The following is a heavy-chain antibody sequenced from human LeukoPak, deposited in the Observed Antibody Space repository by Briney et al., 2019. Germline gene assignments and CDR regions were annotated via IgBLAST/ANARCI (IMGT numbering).Heavy chain of an antibody. J-gene: IGHJ4*02. Sequence: TSQTLSLTCAISGDSVSSNSAAWNRIRQPPSRGLEWLGRTYYRSKWYNDYAVSVKGRITISADTSKNQFSLQLNSVTPEDTAVYYCARSISGLGDWGQGTLVTVSS. V-gene: IGHV6-1*01. D-gene: IGHD3-10*01. CDR2: TYYRSKWYN. CDR1: GDSVSSNSAA. CDR3: ARSISGLGD.